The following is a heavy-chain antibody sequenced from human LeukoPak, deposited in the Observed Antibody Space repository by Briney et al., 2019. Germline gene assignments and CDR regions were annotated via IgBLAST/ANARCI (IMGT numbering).Heavy chain of an antibody. Sequence: GGSLRLSCAASGFTFSSYWMSWVGRAQGKGREGVANKKQDGSEKYYVDSVKGRFTISRDNAKNSLYLQMNSLGAEDTAVYYCARVPGYSNSWSDLFDYWGQGTLVTVSP. D-gene: IGHD6-13*01. CDR3: ARVPGYSNSWSDLFDY. CDR2: KKQDGSEK. V-gene: IGHV3-7*01. CDR1: GFTFSSYW. J-gene: IGHJ4*02.